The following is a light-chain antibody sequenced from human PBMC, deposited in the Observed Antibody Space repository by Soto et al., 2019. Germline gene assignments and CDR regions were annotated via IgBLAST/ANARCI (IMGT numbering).Light chain of an antibody. Sequence: DIQMTQSPSTLSASVGDRVTITCRASQSISTWLAWYQQKPGRAPKLLIYKASSLESGVPSRFSGSGSGTDFTLTITSLPPEDFATYYCQQSFSTLWTFGQGTKVDIK. V-gene: IGKV1-5*03. CDR3: QQSFSTLWT. CDR1: QSISTW. CDR2: KAS. J-gene: IGKJ1*01.